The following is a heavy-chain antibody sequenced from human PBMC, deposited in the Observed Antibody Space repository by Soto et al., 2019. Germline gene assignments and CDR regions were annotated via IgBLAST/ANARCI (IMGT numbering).Heavy chain of an antibody. J-gene: IGHJ6*03. CDR1: GFTVSSNY. D-gene: IGHD3-3*01. Sequence: PGGSLRLSCAASGFTVSSNYTSWVRQAPGKGLEWVSVIYSGGSTYYADSVKGRFTISRDNSKNTLYLQMNSLRAEDTAVYYCARGLSYYDFWSGYLSPDYYYYMDVWGKGTTVTVSS. V-gene: IGHV3-66*01. CDR2: IYSGGST. CDR3: ARGLSYYDFWSGYLSPDYYYYMDV.